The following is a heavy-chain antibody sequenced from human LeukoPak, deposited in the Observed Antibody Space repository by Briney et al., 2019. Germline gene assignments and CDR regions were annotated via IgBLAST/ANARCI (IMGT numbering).Heavy chain of an antibody. Sequence: GGSLRLSCEASGLSFSSYSMNWVRQAPGKGLEWVSSISSSSSYIYYADSVKGRFTISRDNAKNSLYLQMKSPRAEDTAVYYCARDLDSQPWFGELLDSNYMDVWGKGTTVTISS. CDR3: ARDLDSQPWFGELLDSNYMDV. CDR1: GLSFSSYS. J-gene: IGHJ6*03. D-gene: IGHD3-10*01. V-gene: IGHV3-21*01. CDR2: ISSSSSYI.